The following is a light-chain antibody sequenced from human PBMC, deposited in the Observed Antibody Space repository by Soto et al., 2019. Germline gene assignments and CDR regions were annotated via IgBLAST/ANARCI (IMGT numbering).Light chain of an antibody. J-gene: IGLJ2*01. CDR1: SRDIGGNNY. CDR3: SPYTSTSTVI. Sequence: QSALTQPASVSGSPGQSITISCTGKSRDIGGNNYVSWYQQHPDKAPKLMIYDVSNRPSGVSYRFSGSKSGNTASLTISWLQAEDEADYYCSPYTSTSTVIFGGGTKVTVL. V-gene: IGLV2-14*01. CDR2: DVS.